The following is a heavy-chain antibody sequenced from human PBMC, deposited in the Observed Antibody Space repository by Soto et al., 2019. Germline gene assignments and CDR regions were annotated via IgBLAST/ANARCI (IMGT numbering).Heavy chain of an antibody. Sequence: LSLTCTVSGGSISSYYWSWIRQPPGKGLEWIGYIYYSGSTNYNPSLKSRVTISVDTSKNQFSLKLSSVTAADTAVYYCARDGGSGWYYDYWGQGTLVTVSS. D-gene: IGHD6-19*01. V-gene: IGHV4-59*01. CDR3: ARDGGSGWYYDY. J-gene: IGHJ4*02. CDR1: GGSISSYY. CDR2: IYYSGST.